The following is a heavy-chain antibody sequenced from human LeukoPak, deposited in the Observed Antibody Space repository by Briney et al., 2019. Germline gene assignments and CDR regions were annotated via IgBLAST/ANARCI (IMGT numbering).Heavy chain of an antibody. CDR3: ARGQPNIVVVPAAIGSPRVGNWFDP. CDR2: INHSGST. D-gene: IGHD2-2*01. Sequence: SETLSLTCAVYGGSFSGYYWSWIRQPPGKGLEWIGEINHSGSTNYNSSLKSRVTISVDTSKNQFSLKLSSVTAADTAVYYCARGQPNIVVVPAAIGSPRVGNWFDPWGQGTLVTVSS. CDR1: GGSFSGYY. V-gene: IGHV4-34*01. J-gene: IGHJ5*02.